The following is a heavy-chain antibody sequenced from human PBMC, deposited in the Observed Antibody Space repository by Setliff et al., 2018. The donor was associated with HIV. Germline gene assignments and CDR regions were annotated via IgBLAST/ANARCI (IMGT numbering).Heavy chain of an antibody. V-gene: IGHV3-74*01. J-gene: IGHJ6*03. CDR1: GFTFNSYW. Sequence: PGGSLRLSCVASGFTFNSYWMYWVRQAPGKGLVCVSRVNNDGTDTIYADSVKGRFTISRDNAKSTVYLQMGSLSADDTAVYYCARDQWGYSYGYYYYYYMDVWGKGTTVTVSS. CDR2: VNNDGTDT. D-gene: IGHD5-18*01. CDR3: ARDQWGYSYGYYYYYYMDV.